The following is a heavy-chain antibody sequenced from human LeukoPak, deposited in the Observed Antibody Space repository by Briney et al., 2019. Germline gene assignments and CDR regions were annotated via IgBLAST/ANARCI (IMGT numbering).Heavy chain of an antibody. Sequence: PSETLSLPCTVSGGSISSYYWSWIRPPPGEGLEWIGYIYSSGSTNYNPSLKSRVTISVDTSKNQFSLKLSSVAAADTAVYYCARGPSAVAGYFDYWGQGILVTVSS. CDR3: ARGPSAVAGYFDY. CDR1: GGSISSYY. J-gene: IGHJ4*02. D-gene: IGHD6-19*01. CDR2: IYSSGST. V-gene: IGHV4-59*01.